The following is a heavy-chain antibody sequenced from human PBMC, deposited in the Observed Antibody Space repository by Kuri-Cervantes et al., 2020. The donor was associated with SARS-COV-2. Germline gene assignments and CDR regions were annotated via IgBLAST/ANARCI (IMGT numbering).Heavy chain of an antibody. CDR3: ARAVRKEYYYYGMDV. J-gene: IGHJ6*02. Sequence: SVKVSCKASGGTFSSYAISWVRQAPGQGLEWMGGIIPIFGTANYAQKFQGRVTITADKSTSTAYMELSSLRSEDTAVYYCARAVRKEYYYYGMDVWGQGTMVTVSS. V-gene: IGHV1-69*06. CDR1: GGTFSSYA. CDR2: IIPIFGTA.